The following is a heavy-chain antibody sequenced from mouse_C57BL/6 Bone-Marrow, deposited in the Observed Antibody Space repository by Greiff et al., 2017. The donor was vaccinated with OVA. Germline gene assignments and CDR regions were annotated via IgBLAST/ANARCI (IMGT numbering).Heavy chain of an antibody. D-gene: IGHD1-1*01. CDR1: GYTFTSYG. Sequence: VMLVESGAELARPGASVKLSCKASGYTFTSYGISWVKQRTGQGLEWIGEIYPRSGNTYYNEKFKGKATLTADKSSSTAYMELRSLTSEDSAVYFCARSPYYYGSSYVHYWGQGTTLTVSS. V-gene: IGHV1-81*01. CDR2: IYPRSGNT. J-gene: IGHJ2*01. CDR3: ARSPYYYGSSYVHY.